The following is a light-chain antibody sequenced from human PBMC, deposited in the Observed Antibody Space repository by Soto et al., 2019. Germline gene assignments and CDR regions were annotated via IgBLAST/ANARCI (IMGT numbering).Light chain of an antibody. CDR2: EVY. Sequence: QSAPTQPPSASGSPGQSVTISCTGTSSDVGTYNYVSWYQQYPGKAPKLLIYEVYKRPSGVPDRFSGSKSGYTASLAVSGLQAEDEADYYCSSYAGSNNLVFGGGTKLTVL. CDR3: SSYAGSNNLV. J-gene: IGLJ2*01. V-gene: IGLV2-8*01. CDR1: SSDVGTYNY.